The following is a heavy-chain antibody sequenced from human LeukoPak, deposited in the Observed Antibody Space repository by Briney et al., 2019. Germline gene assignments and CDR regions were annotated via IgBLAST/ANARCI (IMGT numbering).Heavy chain of an antibody. J-gene: IGHJ5*02. D-gene: IGHD2-15*01. CDR1: GFPFSSHA. V-gene: IGHV3-23*01. CDR3: VREAGYCASVCLKSNWFDP. CDR2: ISNGKT. Sequence: PPGGSLRLSCAASGFPFSSHAMNWVRQPPGKGLEWVAAISNGKTYYADSVRGRFTISRDDSKNTVYLQTNSLRDEDTALYYCVREAGYCASVCLKSNWFDPWGQGTLVTVSS.